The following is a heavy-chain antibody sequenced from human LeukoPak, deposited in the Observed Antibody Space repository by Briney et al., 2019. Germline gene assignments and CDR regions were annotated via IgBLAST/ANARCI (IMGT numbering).Heavy chain of an antibody. V-gene: IGHV3-7*01. J-gene: IGHJ4*02. D-gene: IGHD5/OR15-5a*01. Sequence: GGSLRLSRAASGFTFSRYWMSWVRQAPGRVLEGVANINEDGSQSYYVDSVKGRFTISRDNARNSLYLQINSLRVEDTAVYYCGRDGSRHQVSTSYWGQGTLVTVSS. CDR3: GRDGSRHQVSTSY. CDR2: INEDGSQS. CDR1: GFTFSRYW.